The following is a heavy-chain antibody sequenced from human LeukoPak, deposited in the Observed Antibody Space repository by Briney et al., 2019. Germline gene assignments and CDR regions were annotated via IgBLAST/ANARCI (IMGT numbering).Heavy chain of an antibody. CDR1: GGSISSSSYY. CDR2: IYYSGIT. V-gene: IGHV4-39*01. D-gene: IGHD2-2*01. CDR3: ARHDNRCSSTSCSPNFDY. Sequence: SETLSLXCTVSGGSISSSSYYWGWIRQPPGKGLEWIGSIYYSGITYYNPSLKSRVTISVDTSKNQFSLKLSSVTAADTAVYYCARHDNRCSSTSCSPNFDYRGQGTLVTVSS. J-gene: IGHJ4*02.